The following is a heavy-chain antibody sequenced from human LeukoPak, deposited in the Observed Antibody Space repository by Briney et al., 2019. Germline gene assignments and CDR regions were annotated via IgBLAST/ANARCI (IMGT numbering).Heavy chain of an antibody. V-gene: IGHV4-61*02. CDR1: GGSISSGSYY. CDR2: IYTSGST. D-gene: IGHD2-8*01. CDR3: ARADCTNGVCYTSDY. J-gene: IGHJ4*02. Sequence: SETLSLTXTVSGGSISSGSYYWSCIRQPAGKGLEWIGRIYTSGSTNYNPSLKSRVSISVDTSKNQFSLKLSSVTAADTAVYYCARADCTNGVCYTSDYWGQGTLATVSS.